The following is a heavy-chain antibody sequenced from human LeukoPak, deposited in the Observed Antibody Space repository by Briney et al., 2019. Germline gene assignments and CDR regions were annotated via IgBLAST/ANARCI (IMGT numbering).Heavy chain of an antibody. J-gene: IGHJ4*02. V-gene: IGHV3-33*08. CDR1: GPIVSTNY. CDR2: IWYDGSNK. Sequence: GGSLRLSCAVSGPIVSTNYMSWVRQAPGKGLEWVAVIWYDGSNKYYADSVKGRFTISRDNSKNTLYLQMNSLRAEDTAVYYCARDRGVRGVFDYWGQGTLVTVSS. CDR3: ARDRGVRGVFDY. D-gene: IGHD3-10*01.